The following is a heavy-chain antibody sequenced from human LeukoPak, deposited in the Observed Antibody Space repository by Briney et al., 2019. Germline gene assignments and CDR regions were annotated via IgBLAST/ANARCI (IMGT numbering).Heavy chain of an antibody. CDR2: INYSGAT. D-gene: IGHD2-21*02. CDR1: GGSISYDY. J-gene: IGHJ4*02. CDR3: ATLRVASTAVFDS. Sequence: SETLSLTCTVSGGSISYDYWSWIRQSPGKRLEWIGYINYSGATNYSPSLTSRVTISVDTSKNHFSLKLSSVPAADTALYYSATLRVASTAVFDSWGQGALVTVSS. V-gene: IGHV4-59*08.